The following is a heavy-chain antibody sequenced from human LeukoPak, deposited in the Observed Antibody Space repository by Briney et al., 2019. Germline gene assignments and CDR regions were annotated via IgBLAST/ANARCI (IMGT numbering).Heavy chain of an antibody. CDR3: AREGRGQQLTPIDY. CDR1: GGSISNTIYY. J-gene: IGHJ4*02. CDR2: IFYSGST. V-gene: IGHV4-39*07. Sequence: PSETLSLTCTVSGGSISNTIYYWGWFRQPPGKGLQWIGSIFYSGSTYYNPSLKSRVTISVDTSTNQFSLKVNSLTTADTAVYYCAREGRGQQLTPIDYWGPGALVTVSS. D-gene: IGHD6-13*01.